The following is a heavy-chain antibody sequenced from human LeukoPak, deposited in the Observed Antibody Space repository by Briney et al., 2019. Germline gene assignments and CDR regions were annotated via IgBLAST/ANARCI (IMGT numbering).Heavy chain of an antibody. CDR1: GFTFSSYS. Sequence: GGSLRLSCAASGFTFSSYSMNWVRQAPGKGLEWVSSISSSSSYIYYADSVKGRFTNSRDNAKNSLYLQMNSLRAEDTAVYYCARDYDASAYYYGMDVWGQGTTVTVSS. D-gene: IGHD3-16*01. J-gene: IGHJ6*02. CDR2: ISSSSSYI. CDR3: ARDYDASAYYYGMDV. V-gene: IGHV3-21*01.